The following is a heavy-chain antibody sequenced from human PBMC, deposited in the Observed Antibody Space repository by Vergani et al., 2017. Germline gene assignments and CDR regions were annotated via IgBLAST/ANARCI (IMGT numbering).Heavy chain of an antibody. V-gene: IGHV1-69*01. D-gene: IGHD2-2*02. J-gene: IGHJ6*03. CDR1: GGTFSSYA. CDR2: IITIFGTA. CDR3: ARAGRCSSTSCYKFVDYYYYMDG. Sequence: QVQLVQSGAEVKKPGSSVKVSCKASGGTFSSYAISWVRQAPGQGLEWMGGIITIFGTANYAQKFQGRVTITADESTSTAYMELSSLRSEDTAVYYCARAGRCSSTSCYKFVDYYYYMDGWGKGTTVTVSS.